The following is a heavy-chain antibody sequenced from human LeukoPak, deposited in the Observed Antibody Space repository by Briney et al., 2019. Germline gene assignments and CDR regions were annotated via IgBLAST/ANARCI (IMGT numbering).Heavy chain of an antibody. CDR3: ARRGATRSPFDY. D-gene: IGHD1-26*01. J-gene: IGHJ4*02. CDR2: IYYSGST. Sequence: SETLSLTCTVSGGSVSSGSYYWSWIRQPPGKGLEWIGYIYYSGSTNYNPSLKSRVTISVDTSKNQFSLRLSSVTAADTAVYYCARRGATRSPFDYWGQGTLVTVSS. CDR1: GGSVSSGSYY. V-gene: IGHV4-61*01.